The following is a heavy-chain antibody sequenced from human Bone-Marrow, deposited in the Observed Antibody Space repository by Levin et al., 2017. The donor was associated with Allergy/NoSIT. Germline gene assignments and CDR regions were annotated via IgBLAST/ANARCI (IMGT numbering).Heavy chain of an antibody. V-gene: IGHV4-61*01. CDR3: TRDHRPHLYCYDGACYRFDP. CDR2: VYYNGNT. D-gene: IGHD2-15*01. Sequence: SETLSLTCTVSGVSVSSTSFYWSWIRQPPGKGLEWIGYVYYNGNTNYNPSLRSRVAMSLDTSKNQFSLRLSSVTAADTAFYYCTRDHRPHLYCYDGACYRFDPWGQGTLVTVSS. J-gene: IGHJ5*02. CDR1: GVSVSSTSFY.